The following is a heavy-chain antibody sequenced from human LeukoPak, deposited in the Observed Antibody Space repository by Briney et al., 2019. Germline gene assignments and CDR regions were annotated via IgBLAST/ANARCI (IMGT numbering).Heavy chain of an antibody. CDR2: INPNSGGT. CDR3: ARDTTVFDLLWFGDYFDY. D-gene: IGHD3-10*01. Sequence: ASVKVSCKASGYTFTSYGISWVRQAPGQGLEWMGWINPNSGGTNYAQKFQGRVTMTRDTSISTAYMELSRLRSDDTAVYYCARDTTVFDLLWFGDYFDYWGQGTLVTVSS. CDR1: GYTFTSYG. J-gene: IGHJ4*02. V-gene: IGHV1-2*02.